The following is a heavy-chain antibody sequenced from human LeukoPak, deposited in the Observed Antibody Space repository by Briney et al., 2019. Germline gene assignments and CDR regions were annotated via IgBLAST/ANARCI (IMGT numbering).Heavy chain of an antibody. CDR1: GYTFTSYG. Sequence: GASVKVSCKASGYTFTSYGINWVRQATGQGLEWMGWMNPNSGNTGYAQKFQGRVTITRNTSISTAYMELSSLRSEDTAVYYCARGRNLWFGELLGDAFDIWGQGTMVTVSS. D-gene: IGHD3-10*01. CDR2: MNPNSGNT. CDR3: ARGRNLWFGELLGDAFDI. V-gene: IGHV1-8*03. J-gene: IGHJ3*02.